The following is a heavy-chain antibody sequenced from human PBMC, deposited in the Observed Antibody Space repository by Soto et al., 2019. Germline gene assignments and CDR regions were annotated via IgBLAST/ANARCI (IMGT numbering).Heavy chain of an antibody. V-gene: IGHV4-4*09. CDR3: ARGIAAPSV. CDR2: IYHSGST. Sequence: QLQESGPGLVKPSETLSLTCTVSGAAMSSYYWSWIRQPPGKGLEWIGYIYHSGSTYYNPSLKSRLTISVDTSKNQFSLRLTSVTTADTAVYYCARGIAAPSVWGQGTLVTVSS. D-gene: IGHD6-13*01. J-gene: IGHJ4*02. CDR1: GAAMSSYY.